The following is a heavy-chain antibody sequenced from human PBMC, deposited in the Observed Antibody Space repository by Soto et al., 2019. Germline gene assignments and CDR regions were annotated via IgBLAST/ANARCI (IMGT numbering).Heavy chain of an antibody. CDR3: AKSRGSQSFYFDY. CDR1: GFTFSSCG. CDR2: ISYDGSNK. D-gene: IGHD3-16*01. J-gene: IGHJ4*02. V-gene: IGHV3-30*18. Sequence: GSLRLSCAASGFTFSSCGMHWVRQAPGKGLEWVAVISYDGSNKYYADSVKGRFTISRDNSKNTLYLQMNSLRAEDTAVYYCAKSRGSQSFYFDYWGQGTLVTVSS.